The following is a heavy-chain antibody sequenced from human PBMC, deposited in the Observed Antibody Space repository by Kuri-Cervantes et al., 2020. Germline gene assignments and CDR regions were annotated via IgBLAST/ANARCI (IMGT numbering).Heavy chain of an antibody. J-gene: IGHJ6*02. V-gene: IGHV1-18*01. CDR1: GYTLTELS. Sequence: ASVKVSCKVSGYTLTELSMHWVRQAPGQGLEWMGWISAYNGNTNYAQKLQGRVTMTTDTSTSTAYMELRSLRSDDTAVYYCASSRGATQYYYYYYGMDVWGQGTTVTVSS. CDR2: ISAYNGNT. D-gene: IGHD1-26*01. CDR3: ASSRGATQYYYYYYGMDV.